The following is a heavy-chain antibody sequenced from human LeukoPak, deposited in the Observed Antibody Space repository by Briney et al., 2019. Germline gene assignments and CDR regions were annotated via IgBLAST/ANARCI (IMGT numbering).Heavy chain of an antibody. J-gene: IGHJ4*02. Sequence: GGSLRLSCAASGFTFSCYSMNWVRQAPGKGLEWVSYISSSSSTIYYADSVKGRFTISRDNAKNSLYLQMNSLRDEDTAVYYCARDSSDVRDDYSDFWGQGTLVTVSS. CDR3: ARDSSDVRDDYSDF. CDR1: GFTFSCYS. D-gene: IGHD3-10*01. CDR2: ISSSSSTI. V-gene: IGHV3-48*02.